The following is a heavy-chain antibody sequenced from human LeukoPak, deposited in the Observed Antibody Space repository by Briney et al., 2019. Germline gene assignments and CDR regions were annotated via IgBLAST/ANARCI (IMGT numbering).Heavy chain of an antibody. J-gene: IGHJ4*02. V-gene: IGHV4-34*01. CDR1: GGSFSGYY. Sequence: SETLSLTCAVYGGSFSGYYWSWIRQPPGKGLEWIGEINHSGSTNYNPSLKSRVTISVDTSKNQFSLKLNSVTAADTAVYYCARYPYYYGSGSYDYWGQGTLVTVSS. CDR3: ARYPYYYGSGSYDY. D-gene: IGHD3-10*01. CDR2: INHSGST.